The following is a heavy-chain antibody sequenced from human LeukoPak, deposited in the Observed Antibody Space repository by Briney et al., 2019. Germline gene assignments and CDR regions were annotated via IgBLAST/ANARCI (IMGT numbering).Heavy chain of an antibody. D-gene: IGHD6-19*01. J-gene: IGHJ4*02. CDR1: GFTFSSYS. V-gene: IGHV3-21*01. CDR3: ALDRSDRLEVAGISAFDY. CDR2: ISSSSSYI. Sequence: GGSLRLSCAASGFTFSSYSMNWVRQAPGKGLEWVSSISSSSSYIYYADSVKGRFTISRGNAKDSLYLQMNSLRAEDTAVRCCALDRSDRLEVAGISAFDYWGQGTLVTVSS.